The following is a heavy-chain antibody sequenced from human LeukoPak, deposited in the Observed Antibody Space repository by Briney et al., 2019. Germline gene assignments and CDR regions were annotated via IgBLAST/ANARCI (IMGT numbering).Heavy chain of an antibody. Sequence: PSETLSLTCTVSGGSISSYYWNWILQPPGKGLEWIGYIYYSGSTNYNPSLKSRVTISVDTSKNQLSLKLSSVTAADTAVYYCAREYSYSSSWYGGDAIDIWGQGTMVTVSS. CDR1: GGSISSYY. J-gene: IGHJ3*02. V-gene: IGHV4-59*01. CDR2: IYYSGST. CDR3: AREYSYSSSWYGGDAIDI. D-gene: IGHD6-13*01.